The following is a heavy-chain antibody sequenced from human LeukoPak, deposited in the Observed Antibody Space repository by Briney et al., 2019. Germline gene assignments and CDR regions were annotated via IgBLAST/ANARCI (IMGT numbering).Heavy chain of an antibody. J-gene: IGHJ4*02. D-gene: IGHD5-24*01. Sequence: ASVKVSCKASGYTFTSYAMNWVRQAPGQGLEWMGWINTNTGNPTCAQGFTGRFVFSLDTSVSTAYLQISSLKAEDTAVYYCARGDRDGYNYVGLAWGQGTLVTVSS. CDR1: GYTFTSYA. V-gene: IGHV7-4-1*02. CDR2: INTNTGNP. CDR3: ARGDRDGYNYVGLA.